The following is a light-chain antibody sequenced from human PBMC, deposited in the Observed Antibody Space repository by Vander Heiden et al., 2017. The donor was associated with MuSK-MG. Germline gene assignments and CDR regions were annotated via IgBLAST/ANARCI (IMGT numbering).Light chain of an antibody. CDR2: QDS. J-gene: IGLJ2*01. Sequence: SYELPQPPSVSVSPGQTASITCSGDKLGDKYTCWYQQKPGQSPVLVIYQDSKRPSGIPERFSGSNSRNTATLTISGTQAMDEADYYCQAWDSSIVFGGGTKLTVL. V-gene: IGLV3-1*01. CDR3: QAWDSSIV. CDR1: KLGDKY.